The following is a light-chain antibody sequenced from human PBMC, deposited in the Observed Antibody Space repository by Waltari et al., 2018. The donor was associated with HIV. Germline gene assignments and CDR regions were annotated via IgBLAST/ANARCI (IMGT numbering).Light chain of an antibody. V-gene: IGLV6-57*03. CDR2: EDN. Sequence: NFMLTQPHSVSESPGKTVTISCTRSSGSIASTYVQWYQQPPGSAPTTVIYEDNQRPSGVPDRFSGSIDSSSNSASLTISGLKTEDEADYYCQSYDSSNRVFGGGTKLTVL. J-gene: IGLJ3*02. CDR3: QSYDSSNRV. CDR1: SGSIASTY.